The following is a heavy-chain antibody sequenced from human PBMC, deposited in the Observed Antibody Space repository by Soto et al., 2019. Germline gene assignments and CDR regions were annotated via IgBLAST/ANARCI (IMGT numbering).Heavy chain of an antibody. J-gene: IGHJ4*02. CDR1: GFTFSSYA. Sequence: GGSLRLSCAASGFTFSSYAMSWVRQAPGKGLEWVSAISGSGGSTYYADSVKGRFTISRDNSKNTLYLQMNSLRAEDTAVYYCAKGGGYDFWSGHNRNFDYWGQGTLVTVSS. CDR3: AKGGGYDFWSGHNRNFDY. V-gene: IGHV3-23*01. D-gene: IGHD3-3*01. CDR2: ISGSGGST.